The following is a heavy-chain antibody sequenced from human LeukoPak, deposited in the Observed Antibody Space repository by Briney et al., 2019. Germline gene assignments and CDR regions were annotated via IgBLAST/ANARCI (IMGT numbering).Heavy chain of an antibody. CDR3: ARDGPRELLLDY. D-gene: IGHD1-7*01. Sequence: SQTLSLTCAISGDSVSSNSAAWNWIRQSPSRGLEWLGRTYYRSKWYNDYGTSVKGRITINPDTSKNQFSLQLNSVTPEDTAVYYCARDGPRELLLDYWGQGTLVTVSS. V-gene: IGHV6-1*01. CDR2: TYYRSKWYN. J-gene: IGHJ4*02. CDR1: GDSVSSNSAA.